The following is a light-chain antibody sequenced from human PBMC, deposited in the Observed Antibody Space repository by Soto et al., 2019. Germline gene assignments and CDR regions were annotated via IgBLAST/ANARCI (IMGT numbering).Light chain of an antibody. CDR1: SSDVGDYNY. V-gene: IGLV2-14*01. CDR3: SSYTSSSTLLYV. CDR2: EVS. J-gene: IGLJ1*01. Sequence: QSALTQPASVSGSPGQSITISCTGTSSDVGDYNYVSWYQQHPGKAPKLMIYEVSNRPSGVSNRFSGSKSGNTAALTISGLQAEDEADYYCSSYTSSSTLLYVFGTGTKLT.